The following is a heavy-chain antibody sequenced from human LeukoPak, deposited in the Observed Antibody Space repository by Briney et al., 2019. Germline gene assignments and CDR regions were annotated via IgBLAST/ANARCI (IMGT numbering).Heavy chain of an antibody. CDR1: GFTFRAYW. D-gene: IGHD6-6*01. Sequence: GGSLRLSCAASGFTFRAYWMSWVRQAPGKGLEWVAFIRYDGSNKYYADSVKGRFTISRDNSKNTLYLQMSSLRAEDTAVYYCAKELAARAAFDIWGQGTMATVSS. CDR2: IRYDGSNK. V-gene: IGHV3-30*02. J-gene: IGHJ3*02. CDR3: AKELAARAAFDI.